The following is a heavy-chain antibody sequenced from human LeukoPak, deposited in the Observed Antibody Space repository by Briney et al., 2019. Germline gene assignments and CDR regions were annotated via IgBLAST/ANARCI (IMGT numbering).Heavy chain of an antibody. J-gene: IGHJ4*02. Sequence: PGGSLRLSCAASGFTFSSHAMSWVRQAPGKGLEWVSGISGSGGSTYYGDSVRGRFSISRDNSKNTLYLQMNSLRGEDTAVYYCAKDPGDYGLYYFDYWGQGTLVTVSS. V-gene: IGHV3-23*01. D-gene: IGHD4-17*01. CDR1: GFTFSSHA. CDR2: ISGSGGST. CDR3: AKDPGDYGLYYFDY.